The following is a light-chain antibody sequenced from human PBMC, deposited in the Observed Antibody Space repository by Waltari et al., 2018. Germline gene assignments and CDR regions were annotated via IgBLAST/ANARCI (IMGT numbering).Light chain of an antibody. CDR1: GSNIGRNY. CDR2: DNN. CDR3: GAWDDAQSAVL. V-gene: IGLV1-51*01. Sequence: QSVLTQPPSVSATPGQKVTISCSGSGSNIGRNYVCWYQQFPGTAPNLLIYDNNKRPPGIPDRFSASKSGTSATLGITGLQTGDEADYYCGAWDDAQSAVLFGGGTKLTVL. J-gene: IGLJ2*01.